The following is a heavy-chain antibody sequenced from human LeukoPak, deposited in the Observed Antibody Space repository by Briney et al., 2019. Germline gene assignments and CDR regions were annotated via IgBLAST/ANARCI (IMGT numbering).Heavy chain of an antibody. Sequence: GRSLRLSCAASGFTFSSYAMHWVRQAPGKGLEWVAVISYDGSNKYYADSVKGRFTISRDNSKNTLYLQMNSLRAEDTAVYYCAKATVTTLGAYYGMDVWGQGTTVTVSS. D-gene: IGHD4-17*01. CDR3: AKATVTTLGAYYGMDV. CDR1: GFTFSSYA. J-gene: IGHJ6*02. V-gene: IGHV3-30-3*01. CDR2: ISYDGSNK.